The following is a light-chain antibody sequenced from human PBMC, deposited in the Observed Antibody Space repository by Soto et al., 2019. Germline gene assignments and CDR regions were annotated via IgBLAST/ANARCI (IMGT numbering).Light chain of an antibody. Sequence: DSQMTKSPSTLSASVGDRVTITCRASQTISTWLAWYQQKPGQAPKLLIYKASTLQTGVPSRFSGSGSGADFTLTIISLQPEDFRTYYCQQYTSYYTFGQGTQVDIK. CDR1: QTISTW. CDR2: KAS. V-gene: IGKV1-5*03. CDR3: QQYTSYYT. J-gene: IGKJ2*01.